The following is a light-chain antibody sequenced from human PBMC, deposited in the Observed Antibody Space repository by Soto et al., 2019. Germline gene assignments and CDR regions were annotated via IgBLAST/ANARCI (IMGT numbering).Light chain of an antibody. CDR2: GAS. J-gene: IGKJ4*01. Sequence: EIVLTQSPGTLSLSPGERATLSCRASQSVSSSYLAWYQQKPGQAPRLLIYGASSRATGIPDRFSGSGSGTDFTLTICSLQSEDFAVYFCQQCRNWPLTFGGGTKVDIK. V-gene: IGKV3D-20*02. CDR1: QSVSSSY. CDR3: QQCRNWPLT.